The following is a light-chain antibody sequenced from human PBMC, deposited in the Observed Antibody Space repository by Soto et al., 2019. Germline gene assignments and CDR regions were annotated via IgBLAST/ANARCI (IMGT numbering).Light chain of an antibody. Sequence: EIVLTQSPGTLSLSPGERATLSCRASQSVTDNYLAGYQQKPGQAPRLLIYGASSRATGIPDRFSGSGSGTDFTLTISRLEPEDFAVYYCQQYGSSPITFGQGTRLEIK. CDR3: QQYGSSPIT. CDR2: GAS. CDR1: QSVTDNY. V-gene: IGKV3-20*01. J-gene: IGKJ5*01.